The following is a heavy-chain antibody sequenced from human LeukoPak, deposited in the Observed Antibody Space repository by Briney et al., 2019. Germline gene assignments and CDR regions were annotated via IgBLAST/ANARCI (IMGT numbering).Heavy chain of an antibody. Sequence: GGSLRLSCAASGFTFSSYGMHWVRQAPGKGLEWVGFIRSKAYGGTTEYAASVKGRFTISRDDSKSIAYLQMNSLKTEDTAVYYCTRDDYDTSDYWGQGTLVTVSS. CDR3: TRDDYDTSDY. J-gene: IGHJ4*02. CDR1: GFTFSSYG. CDR2: IRSKAYGGTT. V-gene: IGHV3-49*04. D-gene: IGHD3-9*01.